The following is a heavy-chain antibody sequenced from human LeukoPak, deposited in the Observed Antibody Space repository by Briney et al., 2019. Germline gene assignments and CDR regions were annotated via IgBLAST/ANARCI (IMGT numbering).Heavy chain of an antibody. D-gene: IGHD5-18*01. Sequence: GESLKISCKGSGYSFSSYRIAWVRQMPGKGLEWMGIIHPGDSDTTYSPSFQGQVTISVDKSISTAYLQWSSLKASDTAMYYCVRTHTAPGRYMDVWGKGTTVTVSS. J-gene: IGHJ6*03. CDR3: VRTHTAPGRYMDV. CDR2: IHPGDSDT. V-gene: IGHV5-51*01. CDR1: GYSFSSYR.